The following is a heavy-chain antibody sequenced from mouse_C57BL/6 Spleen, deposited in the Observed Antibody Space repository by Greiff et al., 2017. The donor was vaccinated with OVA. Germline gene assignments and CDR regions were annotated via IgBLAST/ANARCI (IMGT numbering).Heavy chain of an antibody. J-gene: IGHJ1*03. Sequence: VQLQQPGAELVKPGASVKLSCKASGYTFTSYWMQWVKQRPGQGLEWIGEIDPSDSYTNYNQKFKGKATLTVDTSSSTAYMQLSSLTSEDSAVYYCARRGVVGRYFDVWGTGTTVTVSS. CDR2: IDPSDSYT. D-gene: IGHD1-1*01. V-gene: IGHV1-50*01. CDR3: ARRGVVGRYFDV. CDR1: GYTFTSYW.